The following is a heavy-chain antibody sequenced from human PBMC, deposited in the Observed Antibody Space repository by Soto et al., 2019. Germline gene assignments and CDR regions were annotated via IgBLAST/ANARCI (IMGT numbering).Heavy chain of an antibody. CDR1: DDSVNSIGYY. J-gene: IGHJ5*02. CDR2: ITDSGDNS. D-gene: IGHD5-12*01. V-gene: IGHV3-23*01. CDR3: AKGSVQWRSPSGPCYPLDL. Sequence: PWETLSLTCSVSDDSVNSIGYYWTWVRQAPGKGLECISAITDSGDNSIYAGSVRGRFTMSRDNSKNIVYLQMNSLRVGDTARYYCAKGSVQWRSPSGPCYPLDLWGQGVPVTVSS.